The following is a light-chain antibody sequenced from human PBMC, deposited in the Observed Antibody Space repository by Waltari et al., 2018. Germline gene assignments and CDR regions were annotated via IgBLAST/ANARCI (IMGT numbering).Light chain of an antibody. CDR1: QSFSRA. CDR2: DAS. J-gene: IGKJ1*01. Sequence: EIVLTQSPGHLSLSPGERATLSCRASQSFSRALAWYQQKPGQAPRLLIYDASTRAFGIPDRFSGGGSGTDFSLTISRLEPEDFAVYYCQHYVRLPVTFGQGTTVEIK. CDR3: QHYVRLPVT. V-gene: IGKV3-20*01.